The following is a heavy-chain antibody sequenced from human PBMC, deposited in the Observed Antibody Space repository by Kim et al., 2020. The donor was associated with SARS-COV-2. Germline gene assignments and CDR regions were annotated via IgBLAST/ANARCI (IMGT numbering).Heavy chain of an antibody. J-gene: IGHJ4*02. CDR1: GGSISSGGYY. Sequence: SETLSLTCTVSGGSISSGGYYWSWIRQHPGKGLEWIGYIYYSGSTYYNPSLKSRVTISVDTSKNQFSLKLSSVTAADTAVYYCARLHYRYSGSYPDYWGQGTLVTVSS. V-gene: IGHV4-31*03. CDR3: ARLHYRYSGSYPDY. D-gene: IGHD1-26*01. CDR2: IYYSGST.